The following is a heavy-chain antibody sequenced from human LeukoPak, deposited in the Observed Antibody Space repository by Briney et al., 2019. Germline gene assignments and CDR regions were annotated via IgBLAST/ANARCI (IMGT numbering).Heavy chain of an antibody. J-gene: IGHJ4*02. Sequence: PSQTLSLTCTVSGGSISSGGYYWSWIRQLPGKGLEWIGYIYYSGSTYYNPSLKSRVTISVDTSKNQFSLKLSSVTAADTAVYYCAREARSGYYYFYFDYWGQGTLVTVSS. V-gene: IGHV4-31*03. CDR3: AREARSGYYYFYFDY. D-gene: IGHD3-22*01. CDR2: IYYSGST. CDR1: GGSISSGGYY.